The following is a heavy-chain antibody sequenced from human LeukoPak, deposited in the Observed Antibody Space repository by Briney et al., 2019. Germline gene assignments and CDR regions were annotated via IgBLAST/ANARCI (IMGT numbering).Heavy chain of an antibody. CDR1: GGSISSYY. Sequence: SGTLSLTCTVSGGSISSYYWSWIRQPPGKGLEWIGYIYYSGSTNYNPSLKSRVTISVDTSKNQFSLKLSSVTAADTAVYYCARHAPNYYDSSGYYPPDFDYWGQGTLVTVSS. CDR2: IYYSGST. V-gene: IGHV4-59*08. CDR3: ARHAPNYYDSSGYYPPDFDY. D-gene: IGHD3-22*01. J-gene: IGHJ4*02.